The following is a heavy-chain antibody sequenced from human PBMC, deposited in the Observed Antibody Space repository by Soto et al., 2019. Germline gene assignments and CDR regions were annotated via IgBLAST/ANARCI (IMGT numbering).Heavy chain of an antibody. Sequence: QVQLVESGGGVVQPGRSLRLSCAASGFIFSNYVMYWVRQAPGKGLEWVAFMSSDGTTKYYADSVKGRFTISRDNSKNTLYLQMNSLRPEDTGVYYCAREVLWSRYFDYWGQGTLVTVSS. V-gene: IGHV3-30-3*01. CDR1: GFIFSNYV. CDR3: AREVLWSRYFDY. CDR2: MSSDGTTK. D-gene: IGHD3-10*01. J-gene: IGHJ4*02.